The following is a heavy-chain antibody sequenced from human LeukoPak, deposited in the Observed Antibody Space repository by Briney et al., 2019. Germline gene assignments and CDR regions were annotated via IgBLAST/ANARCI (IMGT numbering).Heavy chain of an antibody. J-gene: IGHJ4*02. CDR3: ARRRVTLVRGVDITSYYFDY. Sequence: GGSLRLSCAASGFTFDDYGMSWVRQAPGKGLEWVSGINWNDGSTGYADSVKGRFTISRDNAKNSLFLQMNSLRAEDTALYYCARRRVTLVRGVDITSYYFDYWGQGTLVTVSS. D-gene: IGHD3-10*01. V-gene: IGHV3-20*04. CDR1: GFTFDDYG. CDR2: INWNDGST.